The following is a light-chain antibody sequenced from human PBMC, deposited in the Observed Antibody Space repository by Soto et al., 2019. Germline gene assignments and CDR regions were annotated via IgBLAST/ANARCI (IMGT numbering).Light chain of an antibody. CDR3: HQYGSP. V-gene: IGKV3-20*01. CDR1: QSVSSGY. Sequence: EVVLTQSPGTLSLSTGERATLSCRASQSVSSGYLAWYQQKPGQAPRLLIYGASSRATGIPERFSGSGSGTHFTLTISRLEPEEVAVYYCHQYGSPFGQGTKVDIK. J-gene: IGKJ1*01. CDR2: GAS.